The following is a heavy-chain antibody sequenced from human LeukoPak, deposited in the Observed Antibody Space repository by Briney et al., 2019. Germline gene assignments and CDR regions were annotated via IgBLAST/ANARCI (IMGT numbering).Heavy chain of an antibody. CDR2: ISSSGSTI. Sequence: GGSLRLPCAASGFTFSDYYMSWFRQAPGKGLEGVSYISSSGSTIYYADSLKGRFTISRDNAKNSLYLQMNSLRAEDTAVYYCARPGMVRGVSGDYWGQGTLVTVSS. CDR1: GFTFSDYY. J-gene: IGHJ4*02. D-gene: IGHD3-10*01. V-gene: IGHV3-11*01. CDR3: ARPGMVRGVSGDY.